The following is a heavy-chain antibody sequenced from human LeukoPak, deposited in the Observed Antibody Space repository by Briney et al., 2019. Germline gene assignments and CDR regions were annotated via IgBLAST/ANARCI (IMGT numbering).Heavy chain of an antibody. CDR3: ARYTEYYFDY. CDR2: MKRDGSEV. D-gene: IGHD2-2*02. CDR1: EFTFSTYW. Sequence: GGSLRLSCAASEFTFSTYWMTWVRQAPGKGLEWVANMKRDGSEVYYANSVKGHFTISRDNAKNSLYLQMNSLRAEDTAVYYCARYTEYYFDYWGQGTLVTVSS. J-gene: IGHJ4*02. V-gene: IGHV3-7*01.